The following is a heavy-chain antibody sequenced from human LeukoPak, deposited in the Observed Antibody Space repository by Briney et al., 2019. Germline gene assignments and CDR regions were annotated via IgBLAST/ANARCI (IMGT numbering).Heavy chain of an antibody. CDR2: IIPMFGAA. V-gene: IGHV1-69*05. CDR1: GGTFSSYA. Sequence: SVKVSCKASGGTFSSYAISWVRQAPGEGLEWMGGIIPMFGAANYAQKFQGRVTITTDESTTTAHMELISLTSDDTAVYFCATEGPNYYMDVWGKGTTVTVSS. J-gene: IGHJ6*03. CDR3: ATEGPNYYMDV.